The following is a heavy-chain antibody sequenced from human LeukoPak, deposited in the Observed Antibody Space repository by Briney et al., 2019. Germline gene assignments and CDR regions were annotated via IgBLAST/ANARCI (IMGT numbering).Heavy chain of an antibody. CDR2: INTDGSST. J-gene: IGHJ2*01. Sequence: GGSLRLSCAASGFTFSSYWMHWVRQAPGKGLVWVSRINTDGSSTSYADSVKGRFTISRDNAKNSLYLQMNSLRAEDTAFYHCARDPRGYSYGIWYFDLWGRGTLVTVSS. V-gene: IGHV3-74*01. D-gene: IGHD5-18*01. CDR3: ARDPRGYSYGIWYFDL. CDR1: GFTFSSYW.